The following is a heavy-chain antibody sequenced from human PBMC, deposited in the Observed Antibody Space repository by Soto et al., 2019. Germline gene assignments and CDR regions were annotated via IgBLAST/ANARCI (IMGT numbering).Heavy chain of an antibody. V-gene: IGHV3-30-3*01. J-gene: IGHJ5*02. CDR1: GFTFSSYA. D-gene: IGHD1-7*01. CDR3: ARDDCITGTMGLDP. CDR2: ISYDGSNK. Sequence: GGSLRLSCAASGFTFSSYAMHWVRQAPGKGLEWVAVISYDGSNKYYADSVKGRFTISRDNSKNTLYLQMNSLRAEDTAVYYCARDDCITGTMGLDPCGQGTLVTVYS.